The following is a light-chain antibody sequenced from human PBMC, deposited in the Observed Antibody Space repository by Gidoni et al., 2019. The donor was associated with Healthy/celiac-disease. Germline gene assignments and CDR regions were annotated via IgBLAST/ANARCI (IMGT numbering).Light chain of an antibody. CDR1: QSISRY. CDR2: AAS. J-gene: IGKJ4*01. V-gene: IGKV1-39*01. Sequence: IQITHSPSSLSASVGDRVTITCRASQSISRYLNWYQQKPGKAPKLLIYAASSLKSGVPSRFSGSGSGIDFTLNISSLQHEDVATYYCQQSYSTPRTLGGGTKVEIK. CDR3: QQSYSTPRT.